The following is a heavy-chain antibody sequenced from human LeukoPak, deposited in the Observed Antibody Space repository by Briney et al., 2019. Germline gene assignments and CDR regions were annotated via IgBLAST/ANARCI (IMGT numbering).Heavy chain of an antibody. D-gene: IGHD2-21*01. CDR3: ARTRVGDGAFDI. V-gene: IGHV4-39*01. J-gene: IGHJ3*02. CDR1: GGSISSSSYY. Sequence: PSETLSLTCTVSGGSISSSSYYWGWIRQPPGKGLEWIGSIYYSGSTYYNPSLKSRVTISVDTSKNQFSLKLSSVTAADTAVYYCARTRVGDGAFDIWGQGTMVTASS. CDR2: IYYSGST.